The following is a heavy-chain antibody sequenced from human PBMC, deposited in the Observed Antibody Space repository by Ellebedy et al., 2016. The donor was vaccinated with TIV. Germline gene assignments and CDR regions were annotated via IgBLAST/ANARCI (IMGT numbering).Heavy chain of an antibody. V-gene: IGHV4-38-2*02. Sequence: GSLRLSXTVSGFSISSIYYTGWIRQPPGKGLEWIGSMYHSGSTNYNPSLKSRVTISLDTYKNQFSLKLSSVTAADTAVYYCARTSRGFEDFEYWGQGTLVTVSS. CDR3: ARTSRGFEDFEY. CDR1: GFSISSIYY. J-gene: IGHJ4*02. D-gene: IGHD6-19*01. CDR2: MYHSGST.